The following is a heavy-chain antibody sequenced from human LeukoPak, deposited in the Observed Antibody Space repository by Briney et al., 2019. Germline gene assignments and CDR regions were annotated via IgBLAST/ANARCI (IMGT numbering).Heavy chain of an antibody. D-gene: IGHD3-3*01. V-gene: IGHV1-18*04. CDR1: GYTFTAYY. J-gene: IGHJ4*02. Sequence: ASVKVSCKASGYTFTAYYLHWVRQAPGQGLEWMGWISAYNGNTNYAQKLQGRVTVTTDTSTSTAYMELRSLRSDDTAVYYCARGGGVVTFDYWGQGTLVTVSS. CDR3: ARGGGVVTFDY. CDR2: ISAYNGNT.